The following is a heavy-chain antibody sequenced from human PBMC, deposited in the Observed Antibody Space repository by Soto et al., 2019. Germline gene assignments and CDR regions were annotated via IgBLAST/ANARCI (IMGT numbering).Heavy chain of an antibody. Sequence: ASVKVSCKASGGTFSSYAISWVRQAPGQGLEWMGGIIPIFGTANYAQKFQGRVTITADKSTSTAYMELSSLRSEDTAVYYCARKAAVAGTSDFDYWGQGTLGTVSS. D-gene: IGHD6-19*01. CDR2: IIPIFGTA. CDR3: ARKAAVAGTSDFDY. V-gene: IGHV1-69*06. J-gene: IGHJ4*02. CDR1: GGTFSSYA.